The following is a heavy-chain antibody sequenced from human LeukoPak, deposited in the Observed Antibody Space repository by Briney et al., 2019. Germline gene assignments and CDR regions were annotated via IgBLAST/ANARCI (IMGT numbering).Heavy chain of an antibody. CDR3: ARRRYDFWSGYYFADRDFVY. D-gene: IGHD3-3*01. J-gene: IGHJ4*02. Sequence: SETLSLTCTVSGGSLSSYYWSWIRQPAGKGLEWIGRIYTSGSTNYNPSLKSRVTMSVDTSKNQFSLKLSSVTAADTAIYYCARRRYDFWSGYYFADRDFVYWGQGTLVTVSS. CDR1: GGSLSSYY. V-gene: IGHV4-4*07. CDR2: IYTSGST.